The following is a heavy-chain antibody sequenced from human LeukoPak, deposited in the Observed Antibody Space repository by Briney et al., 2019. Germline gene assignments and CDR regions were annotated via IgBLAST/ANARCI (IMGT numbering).Heavy chain of an antibody. CDR2: IYTSGST. Sequence: PSETLSLTCTVSGGSINSYYWIWIRQPAGKGLEWIGRIYTSGSTNYNPSLKSRVTMSVDKSKDQFSLKLSSVTAADTAVYYCARSLPPYSSGWYYFDYWGQGTLVTVSS. D-gene: IGHD6-19*01. V-gene: IGHV4-4*07. CDR1: GGSINSYY. J-gene: IGHJ4*02. CDR3: ARSLPPYSSGWYYFDY.